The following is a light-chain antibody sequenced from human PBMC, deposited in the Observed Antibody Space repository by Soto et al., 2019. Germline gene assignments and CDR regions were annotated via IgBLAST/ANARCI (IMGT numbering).Light chain of an antibody. J-gene: IGKJ1*01. CDR3: QQYNDGPPWT. CDR2: GAS. V-gene: IGKV3-15*01. CDR1: QSISRN. Sequence: DIVMTQSPATLSVSPGQRATLSCRASQSISRNLAWYQQKPGQAPSLLIYGASTRANGIPARFSGSGAGTEFTLTVSSLQSEDFAVYYCQQYNDGPPWTFGQGTKVEIK.